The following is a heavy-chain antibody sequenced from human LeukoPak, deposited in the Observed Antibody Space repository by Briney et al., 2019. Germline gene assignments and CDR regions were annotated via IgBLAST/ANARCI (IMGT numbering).Heavy chain of an antibody. CDR1: GFTFSSYA. CDR2: ISYDGSNK. D-gene: IGHD3-22*01. V-gene: IGHV3-30-3*01. CDR3: ARLPYYYEEYAFDI. Sequence: PGGSLRLSCAASGFTFSSYAMHWVRQAPGKGLEWVAVISYDGSNKYYADSVKGRFTISRDNAKNTLYLQMNSLRAEDTAVYYCARLPYYYEEYAFDIWGQGTMVTVSS. J-gene: IGHJ3*02.